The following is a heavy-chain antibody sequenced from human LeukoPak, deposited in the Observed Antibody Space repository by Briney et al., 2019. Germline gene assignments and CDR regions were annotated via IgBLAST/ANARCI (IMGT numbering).Heavy chain of an antibody. V-gene: IGHV3-11*01. Sequence: GGSLRLSCAASGFTFNTFAMSWVRQAPGKGLEWVSYISSSGSTIYYADSVKGRFTISRDNAKNSLYLQMNSLRAEDTAVYYCARDGRNIVVVPAAMEIDYWGQGTLVTVSS. CDR2: ISSSGSTI. CDR1: GFTFNTFA. D-gene: IGHD2-2*01. CDR3: ARDGRNIVVVPAAMEIDY. J-gene: IGHJ4*02.